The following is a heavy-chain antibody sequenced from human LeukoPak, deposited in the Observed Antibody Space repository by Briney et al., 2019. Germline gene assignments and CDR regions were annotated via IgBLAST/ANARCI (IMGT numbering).Heavy chain of an antibody. Sequence: GGSLRLSCAASGFTFSSYTFSTYAMSWVRQAPGKGLEWVSAVSGSGVSTYYADSVKGRFTISRDNSKNTLYLQMNGLRAEDTAVYYCARAESGYSYGYIYYYGMDVWGQGTTVTVSS. J-gene: IGHJ6*02. CDR2: VSGSGVST. V-gene: IGHV3-23*01. CDR1: GFTFSSYTFSTYA. CDR3: ARAESGYSYGYIYYYGMDV. D-gene: IGHD5-18*01.